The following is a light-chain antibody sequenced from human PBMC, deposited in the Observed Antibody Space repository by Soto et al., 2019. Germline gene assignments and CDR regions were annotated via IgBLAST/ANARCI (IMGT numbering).Light chain of an antibody. CDR2: TTS. CDR3: QQANSFPLT. CDR1: QDINNW. Sequence: DIQVTQSPSSVSASVGDRVTVTCRASQDINNWLAWYQQKPGKAPKLLIYTTSNLQSGVPSRFSGSGSGTDFTLTISSLQPEDFATYYCQQANSFPLTFGGGTKVEIK. J-gene: IGKJ4*01. V-gene: IGKV1D-12*01.